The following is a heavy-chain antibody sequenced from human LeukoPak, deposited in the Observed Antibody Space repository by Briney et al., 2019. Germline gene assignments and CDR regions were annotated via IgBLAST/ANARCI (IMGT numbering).Heavy chain of an antibody. D-gene: IGHD5-12*01. CDR2: ISYDGSDK. CDR3: AKLSGYPRAFFDY. V-gene: IGHV3-30*04. J-gene: IGHJ4*01. Sequence: GGSLRLSCAASGFTFSSYAMHWVRQAPGKGLEWVAVISYDGSDKYYADSVKGRFTISRDNSKNTLYLQMNSLRAEDTAVYYCAKLSGYPRAFFDYWGQGTLVTVSS. CDR1: GFTFSSYA.